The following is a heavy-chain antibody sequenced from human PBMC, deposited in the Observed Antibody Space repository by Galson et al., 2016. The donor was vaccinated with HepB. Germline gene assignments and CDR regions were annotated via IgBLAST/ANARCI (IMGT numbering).Heavy chain of an antibody. CDR2: IIPIFGTA. J-gene: IGHJ3*02. V-gene: IGHV1-69*06. CDR1: GGTFSSYA. Sequence: SVKVSCKASGGTFSSYAISWVRQAPGQGLEWMGGIIPIFGTAHYAQKLQGRVTITADKSTSTAYMELSSLRSEDTAVYYCARPRAISGYYGGGNIDDAFDIWGQGTMVTVSS. D-gene: IGHD5-12*01. CDR3: ARPRAISGYYGGGNIDDAFDI.